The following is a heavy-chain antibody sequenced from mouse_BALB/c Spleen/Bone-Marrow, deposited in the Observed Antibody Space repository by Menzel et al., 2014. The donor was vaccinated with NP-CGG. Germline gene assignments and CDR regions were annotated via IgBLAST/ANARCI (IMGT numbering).Heavy chain of an antibody. CDR1: GYTFTSHY. CDR3: TRLSLLRGYFDY. D-gene: IGHD1-2*01. V-gene: IGHV1S81*02. Sequence: ESGAELVKPGTSVKLSCKASGYTFTSHYIYWVKQRPGQGLKWIGEINPNNGGTNFNEKFKSKATLTVDKSSSTAYMQPSSLTSEDSAVYYCTRLSLLRGYFDYWGQGTTLTVTS. CDR2: INPNNGGT. J-gene: IGHJ2*01.